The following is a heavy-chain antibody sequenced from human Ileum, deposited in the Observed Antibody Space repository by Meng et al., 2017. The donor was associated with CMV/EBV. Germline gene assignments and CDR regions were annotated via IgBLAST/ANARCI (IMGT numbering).Heavy chain of an antibody. CDR1: GGSISSSSYY. D-gene: IGHD3-3*01. J-gene: IGHJ6*02. V-gene: IGHV4-39*01. CDR2: IYYSGST. CDR3: ARHRVYYDFWSVPLPGIMDV. Sequence: SETLSLTCTVSGGSISSSSYYWGWIRQPPGKGLEWIGSIYYSGSTYYNPSLKSRVTISVDTSKNQFSLKLSSVTAADTAVYYCARHRVYYDFWSVPLPGIMDVWGQGTTVTVSS.